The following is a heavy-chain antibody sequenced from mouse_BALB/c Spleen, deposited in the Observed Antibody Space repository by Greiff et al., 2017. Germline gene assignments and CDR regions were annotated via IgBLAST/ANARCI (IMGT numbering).Heavy chain of an antibody. J-gene: IGHJ4*01. V-gene: IGHV2-6-7*01. CDR3: AREGSSYYYYAMDY. Sequence: VQGVESGPGLVAPSQSLSITCTVSGFSLTGYGVNWVRQPPGKGLEWLGMIWGDGSTDYNSALKSRLSISKDNSKSQVFLKMNSLQTDDTARYYCAREGSSYYYYAMDYWGQGTSVTVSS. D-gene: IGHD1-1*01. CDR2: IWGDGST. CDR1: GFSLTGYG.